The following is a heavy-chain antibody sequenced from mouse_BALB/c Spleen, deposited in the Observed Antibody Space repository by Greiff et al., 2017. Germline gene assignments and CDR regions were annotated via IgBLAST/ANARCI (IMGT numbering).Heavy chain of an antibody. D-gene: IGHD2-14*01. CDR1: GYTFTSYW. V-gene: IGHV1-7*01. J-gene: IGHJ4*01. Sequence: QVQLQQSGAELAKPGASVKMSCKASGYTFTSYWMHWVKQRPGQGLEWIGYINPSTGYTEYNQKFKDKATLTADKSSSTAYMQLSSLTSEDSAVYYCARGVRREDYAMDYWGQGTSVTVSS. CDR2: INPSTGYT. CDR3: ARGVRREDYAMDY.